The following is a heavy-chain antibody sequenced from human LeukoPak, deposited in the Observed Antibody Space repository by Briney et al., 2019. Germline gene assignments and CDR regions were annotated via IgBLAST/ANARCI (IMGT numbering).Heavy chain of an antibody. CDR1: GFTFSSYW. J-gene: IGHJ4*02. Sequence: GGSLRLSCAASGFTFSSYWVHWVRQAPGKGLAWVSRINSDGSSTSYADSVKGRFTISRDNAKNTLYLQMNSLRAEDTAVYYCARRGPITFDYWGQGTLVTVSS. CDR2: INSDGSST. CDR3: ARRGPITFDY. V-gene: IGHV3-74*01. D-gene: IGHD1-14*01.